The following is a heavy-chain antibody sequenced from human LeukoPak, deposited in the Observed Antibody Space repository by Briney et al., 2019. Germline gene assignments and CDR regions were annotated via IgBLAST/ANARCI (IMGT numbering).Heavy chain of an antibody. V-gene: IGHV3-64*01. D-gene: IGHD4-17*01. J-gene: IGHJ3*02. Sequence: QRGGSLELSCGCSGFTFSDFLIYGGRQAPGKGLEHVSAISSTGTYTYYANSVRGRFTISRDNSKNTLYLQMGSLRAEDMAVYYCARGPTVTTFNAFDICGHGTMATVSS. CDR3: ARGPTVTTFNAFDI. CDR1: GFTFSDFL. CDR2: ISSTGTYT.